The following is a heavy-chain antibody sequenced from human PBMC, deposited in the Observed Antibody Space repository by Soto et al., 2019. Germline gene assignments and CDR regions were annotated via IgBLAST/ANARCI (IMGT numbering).Heavy chain of an antibody. CDR1: DFSLSTSGVG. CDR2: IYSNDDK. V-gene: IGHV2-5*01. Sequence: SGPTLVNPTQTLTLTCTFSDFSLSTSGVGVGWVRQPPGKSLEWLALIYSNDDKRFSTSLRSRLTITKDTATNQVVLRMTTMAPVDTATYYCTHMRGSGLSGMDVWGQGTTVTVSS. CDR3: THMRGSGLSGMDV. D-gene: IGHD3-10*01. J-gene: IGHJ6*02.